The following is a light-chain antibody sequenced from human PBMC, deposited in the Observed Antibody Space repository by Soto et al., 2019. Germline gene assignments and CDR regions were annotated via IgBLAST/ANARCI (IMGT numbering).Light chain of an antibody. CDR2: GAS. CDR1: QSVNND. J-gene: IGKJ4*01. V-gene: IGKV3-15*01. Sequence: EIVMTQSPATLSVSPGGRVTLSCRASQSVNNDLAWYQQKPGQAPRLLIYGASTRATGIPARVSGSGSGTEFTLTISSLQSEDFAVYYGQQYNKWPPLTFGGGTKVEI. CDR3: QQYNKWPPLT.